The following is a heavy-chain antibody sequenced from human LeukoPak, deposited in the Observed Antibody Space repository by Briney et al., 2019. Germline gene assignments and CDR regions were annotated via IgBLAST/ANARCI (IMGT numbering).Heavy chain of an antibody. Sequence: ASVKVSCKASGYTFTGYYMHWVRQAPGQGLEWMGWINPNSGGTNYAQKFQGRVTMTRDTSISTGYMGLRSLRSDDTAVYYCARGGSYAEYLQHWGQGTLVTVSS. J-gene: IGHJ1*01. CDR1: GYTFTGYY. CDR2: INPNSGGT. CDR3: ARGGSYAEYLQH. D-gene: IGHD1-26*01. V-gene: IGHV1-2*02.